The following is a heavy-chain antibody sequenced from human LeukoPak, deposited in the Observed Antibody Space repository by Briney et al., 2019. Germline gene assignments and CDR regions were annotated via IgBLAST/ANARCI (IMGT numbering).Heavy chain of an antibody. V-gene: IGHV3-23*01. Sequence: GGSLRLSCAASGFTFSDSYMSWVRQAPGKGLEWVSAISGSGGSTYYADSVKGRFTISRDNSKNTLYLQMNSLRAEDTAVYYCALCPGGYDFGLDYWGQGTLVTVSS. J-gene: IGHJ4*02. CDR1: GFTFSDSY. CDR3: ALCPGGYDFGLDY. CDR2: ISGSGGST. D-gene: IGHD5-12*01.